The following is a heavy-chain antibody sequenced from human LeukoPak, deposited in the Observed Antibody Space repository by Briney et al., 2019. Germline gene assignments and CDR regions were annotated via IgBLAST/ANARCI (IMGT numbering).Heavy chain of an antibody. CDR2: LNGGSGST. Sequence: GGSLRLSCAASGFSFRSYAMGWVRQAPGKGLEWVSALNGGSGSTYYADSVKGRFTISRDNSENTLYLQMNNLRAEDTAKYYCAKSLLTTAAGTGRAFDIWGQGTMVTVSS. D-gene: IGHD2/OR15-2a*01. CDR1: GFSFRSYA. J-gene: IGHJ3*02. V-gene: IGHV3-23*01. CDR3: AKSLLTTAAGTGRAFDI.